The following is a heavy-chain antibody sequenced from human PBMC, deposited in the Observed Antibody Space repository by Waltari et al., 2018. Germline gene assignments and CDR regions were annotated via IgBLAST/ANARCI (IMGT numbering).Heavy chain of an antibody. J-gene: IGHJ4*02. D-gene: IGHD2-2*02. CDR2: ISYDGGEE. CDR1: GFTFSSYG. Sequence: HVQLVESGGGVVQPGRSLRLSCATAGFTFSSYGIQWVRQAPGKGLEWVTVISYDGGEEFYADSVKGRFTISRDNSKDTVFLQMNSLRAEDTAVYYCARGSAHCSGSNCYRPLYDYWGQGTLVTVSS. V-gene: IGHV3-30*04. CDR3: ARGSAHCSGSNCYRPLYDY.